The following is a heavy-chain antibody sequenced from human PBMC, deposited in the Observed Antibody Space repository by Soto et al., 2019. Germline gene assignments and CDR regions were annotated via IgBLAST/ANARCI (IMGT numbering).Heavy chain of an antibody. CDR1: GFTFKNAW. J-gene: IGHJ4*02. CDR2: GRSKADGGPI. Sequence: EVQLVESGGGLVKPGGSLRLSCSASGFTFKNAWFNGVRQAPGQGLEWVGRGRSKADGGPIEYAAPVKARFSISRDDTTNILYLQMKSLQTEATALYYCTTGYIVGAGASTDFAYWGRGTLVTVSS. D-gene: IGHD2-15*01. CDR3: TTGYIVGAGASTDFAY. V-gene: IGHV3-15*07.